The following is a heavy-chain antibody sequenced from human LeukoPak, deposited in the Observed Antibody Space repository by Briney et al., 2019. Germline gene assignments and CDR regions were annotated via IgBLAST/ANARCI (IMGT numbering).Heavy chain of an antibody. V-gene: IGHV3-23*01. CDR3: AKDPNYYDSSGYYSD. CDR2: ISGSGGST. D-gene: IGHD3-22*01. J-gene: IGHJ4*02. CDR1: GFTFSSYA. Sequence: PGRSLRLSCAASGFTFSSYAMSWVRQAPGKGLEWVSAISGSGGSTYYADSVKGRFTISRDNSKNTLYLQMNSLRAEDTAVYYCAKDPNYYDSSGYYSDWGQGTLVTVSS.